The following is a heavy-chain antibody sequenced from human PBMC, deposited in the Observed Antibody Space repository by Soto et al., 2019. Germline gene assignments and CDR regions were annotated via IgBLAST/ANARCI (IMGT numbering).Heavy chain of an antibody. CDR1: GGSFSGYY. CDR3: ARVRIGAATSQYFDY. CDR2: INHSGST. V-gene: IGHV4-34*01. D-gene: IGHD2-15*01. J-gene: IGHJ4*02. Sequence: SETLSLTCAVYGGSFSGYYWSWIRQPPGKGLEWIGEINHSGSTNYNPSLKSRVTISVDTSKNQFSLKLSSVTAADTAVYYCARVRIGAATSQYFDYWGQGTLVTVSS.